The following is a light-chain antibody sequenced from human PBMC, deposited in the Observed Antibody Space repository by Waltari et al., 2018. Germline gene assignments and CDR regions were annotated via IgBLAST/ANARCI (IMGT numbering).Light chain of an antibody. J-gene: IGLJ1*01. CDR2: EVS. CDR3: SSYTSSSTYV. Sequence: QSALTQPASVSGSPGQSITISCTGTSSDVDNYNYVSWYQQHPGKAPKLLVYEVSNRPSGVSNRVSGSKSGNTASLTISGLQAEDEADYYCSSYTSSSTYVFGTGTKVTVL. V-gene: IGLV2-14*01. CDR1: SSDVDNYNY.